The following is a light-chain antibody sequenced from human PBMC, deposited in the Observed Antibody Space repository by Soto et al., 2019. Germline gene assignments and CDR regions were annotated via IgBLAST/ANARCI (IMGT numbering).Light chain of an antibody. CDR3: QDYGTSAPWT. Sequence: VLTQSPGTLSLSPGERATLSCRASQNIRGNELAWYQQKPGQPPRLLIYRGSSRAPGIPDRFSGRGSGTEIPLTIPRLEPEDFAVYYCQDYGTSAPWTFGQGTKVEIK. CDR2: RGS. J-gene: IGKJ1*01. CDR1: QNIRGNE. V-gene: IGKV3-20*01.